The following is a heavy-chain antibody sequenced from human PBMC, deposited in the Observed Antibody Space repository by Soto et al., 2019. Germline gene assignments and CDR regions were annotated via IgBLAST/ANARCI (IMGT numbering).Heavy chain of an antibody. J-gene: IGHJ4*02. Sequence: PSETLSLTCTVSGGSISSSSYYWGWIRQPPGKGLEWIGSIYYSGTTYYNPSLKSRVTISVDTSKNQFSLRAEDTAVYYCARSPGSYSYGPVDYWGQGTLVTVSS. CDR2: IYYSGTT. CDR1: GGSISSSSYY. V-gene: IGHV4-39*01. D-gene: IGHD5-18*01. CDR3: ARSPGSYSYGPVDY.